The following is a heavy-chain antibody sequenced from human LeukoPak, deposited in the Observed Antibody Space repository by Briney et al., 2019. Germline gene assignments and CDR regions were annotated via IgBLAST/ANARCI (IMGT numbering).Heavy chain of an antibody. D-gene: IGHD1-26*01. CDR2: IYTSGST. Sequence: SETLSLTCTVSGSSISSYYWSWIRQPAGKGLEWIGRIYTSGSTNYNPSLKSRVTMSVDTSKNQFSLKLSSVTAADTAVYYCAREIPLVGATDYWGQGTLVTVPS. J-gene: IGHJ4*02. CDR3: AREIPLVGATDY. V-gene: IGHV4-4*07. CDR1: GSSISSYY.